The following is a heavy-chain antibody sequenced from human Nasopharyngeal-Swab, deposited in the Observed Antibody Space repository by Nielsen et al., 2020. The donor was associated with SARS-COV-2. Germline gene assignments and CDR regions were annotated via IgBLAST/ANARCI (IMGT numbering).Heavy chain of an antibody. V-gene: IGHV7-4-1*02. CDR1: GYTFTGYA. CDR2: INTNTGNP. D-gene: IGHD3-16*02. J-gene: IGHJ6*02. Sequence: ASVKVSCKASGYTFTGYAMNWVRQAPGQGLEWMGWINTNTGNPTYAQGFTGRFVLSLDTSVSTAYLQISSLKAEDTAVYYCARGDAITFGGVIVRYYYYGMDVWGQGTTVTVSS. CDR3: ARGDAITFGGVIVRYYYYGMDV.